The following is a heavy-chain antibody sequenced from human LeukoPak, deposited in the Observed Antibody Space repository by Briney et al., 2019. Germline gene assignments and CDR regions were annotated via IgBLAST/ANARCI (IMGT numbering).Heavy chain of an antibody. V-gene: IGHV3-23*01. CDR2: ISATGTST. CDR3: AKECGRHYDDRAFDI. J-gene: IGHJ3*02. D-gene: IGHD3-22*01. CDR1: GFTFSSYP. Sequence: GGSLRLSCAASGFTFSSYPMNWVRQSPERGLEWVSAISATGTSTSYGDSLKGRFTISRDNFKNTLYLQMSRLTAEDTAVYYCAKECGRHYDDRAFDIWGQGTMVTVSS.